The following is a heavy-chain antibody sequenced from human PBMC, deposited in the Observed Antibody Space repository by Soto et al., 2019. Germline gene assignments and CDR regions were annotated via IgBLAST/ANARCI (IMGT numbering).Heavy chain of an antibody. Sequence: QVQLVESGGGVVQPGRSLRLSCAASGFTFSSYGMHWVRQAPGKGLEWVAVIWYDGSNKYYADSVKGRFTISRDNSKNXLXLRXNSLRAEDTAVYYCAREVRDYDILTGQYYYYGMDVWGQGTTVTVSS. J-gene: IGHJ6*02. CDR1: GFTFSSYG. D-gene: IGHD3-9*01. CDR3: AREVRDYDILTGQYYYYGMDV. CDR2: IWYDGSNK. V-gene: IGHV3-33*01.